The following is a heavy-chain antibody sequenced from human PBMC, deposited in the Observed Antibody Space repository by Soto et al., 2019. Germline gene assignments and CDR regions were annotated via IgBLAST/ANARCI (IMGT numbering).Heavy chain of an antibody. CDR3: AHRRRAAGGYYFDY. Sequence: SGPTLVNPTQTLTLTCTFSGLSLSTSGVGEGWIRQPPGKALEWLALIYWDDDKRYSPSLKRRLTITRDTSKNQVVLTMTNMDPVDTATYYCAHRRRAAGGYYFDYWGQGTLVTVSS. V-gene: IGHV2-5*02. CDR1: GLSLSTSGVG. J-gene: IGHJ4*02. D-gene: IGHD6-13*01. CDR2: IYWDDDK.